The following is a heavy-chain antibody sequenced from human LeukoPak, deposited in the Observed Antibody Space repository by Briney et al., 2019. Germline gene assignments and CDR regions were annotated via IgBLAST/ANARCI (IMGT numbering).Heavy chain of an antibody. CDR1: GFTFSSYA. V-gene: IGHV3-23*01. CDR2: ISGSGGST. J-gene: IGHJ4*02. CDR3: AKVPWGIVLMVYAGDYFDY. Sequence: GGSLRLSCAASGFTFSSYAMLWVRQAPGKGLEWVSAISGSGGSTYYADSVKGRFTISRDNSKNTLYLQMNSLRAEDTAVYYCAKVPWGIVLMVYAGDYFDYWGQGTLVTVSS. D-gene: IGHD2-8*01.